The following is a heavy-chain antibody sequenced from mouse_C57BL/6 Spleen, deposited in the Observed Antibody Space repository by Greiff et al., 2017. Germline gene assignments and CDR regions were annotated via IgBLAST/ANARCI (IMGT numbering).Heavy chain of an antibody. CDR3: ARGWDRGYFDV. D-gene: IGHD3-3*01. CDR1: GYSITSGYY. Sequence: EVQLKESGPGLVKPSQSLSLTCSVTGYSITSGYYWNWIRQFPGNKLEWMGYISYDGSNNYNPSLKNRISITRDTSKNQFFLKLNSVTTEDTATYYCARGWDRGYFDVWGTGTTVTVSS. V-gene: IGHV3-6*01. J-gene: IGHJ1*03. CDR2: ISYDGSN.